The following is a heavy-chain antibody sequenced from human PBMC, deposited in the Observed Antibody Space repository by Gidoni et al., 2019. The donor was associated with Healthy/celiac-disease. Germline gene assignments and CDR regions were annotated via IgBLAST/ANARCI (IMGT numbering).Heavy chain of an antibody. J-gene: IGHJ4*02. CDR2: IYYSGST. CDR1: GGSISSYY. CDR3: ARDFGSSWYYFDY. V-gene: IGHV4-59*01. Sequence: QVQLQASGPGLVKPSETLSLTCTGSGGSISSYYWSWIRQPPGKGLEWIAYIYYSGSTNYNPSLKSRVTISVDTSKNQFSLKLSSVTAADTAVYYCARDFGSSWYYFDYWGQGTLVTVSS. D-gene: IGHD6-13*01.